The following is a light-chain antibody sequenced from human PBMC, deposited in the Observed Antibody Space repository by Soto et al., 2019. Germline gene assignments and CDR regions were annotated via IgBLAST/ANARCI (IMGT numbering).Light chain of an antibody. V-gene: IGLV1-40*01. J-gene: IGLJ2*01. CDR2: GNS. Sequence: QSVLTQPPSVSGAPGQRGTISCTGSNSNIGAGYDVHWYQQLPGTAPKLLIYGNSNRPSGVPDRFSGSKSGTSASLAITGLQAEDEADYYCQSYDSSLSGHVVFGGGTKLTVL. CDR1: NSNIGAGYD. CDR3: QSYDSSLSGHVV.